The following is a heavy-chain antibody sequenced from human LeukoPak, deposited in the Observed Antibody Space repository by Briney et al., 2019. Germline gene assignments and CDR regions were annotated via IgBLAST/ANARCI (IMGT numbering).Heavy chain of an antibody. CDR3: ARLRNTAMVSAVDY. J-gene: IGHJ4*02. V-gene: IGHV4-59*08. D-gene: IGHD5-18*01. CDR1: GGSISSYY. Sequence: SETLSLTCTVSGGSISSYYWSWIRQPPGKGLEWIGYIYYSGSTNYNPSLKSRVTISVDTSKNQFSLKLSSVTAADTAVYYCARLRNTAMVSAVDYWGQGTLVTVSS. CDR2: IYYSGST.